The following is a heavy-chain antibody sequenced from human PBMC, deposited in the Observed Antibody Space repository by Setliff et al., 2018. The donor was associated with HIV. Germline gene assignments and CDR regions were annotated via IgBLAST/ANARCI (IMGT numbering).Heavy chain of an antibody. V-gene: IGHV4-39*01. CDR2: IYYHGST. CDR3: VNPSGAMGDFDS. Sequence: PSETLSLTCSVSGDSLSSGDSYWAWIRQPPGKGLEWIGTIYYHGSTYYNPSLKSRVTISIDTSKNQFSLQLTSVTAADTAVYYCVNPSGAMGDFDSWGQGTLVTVS. J-gene: IGHJ4*02. D-gene: IGHD3-16*01. CDR1: GDSLSSGDSY.